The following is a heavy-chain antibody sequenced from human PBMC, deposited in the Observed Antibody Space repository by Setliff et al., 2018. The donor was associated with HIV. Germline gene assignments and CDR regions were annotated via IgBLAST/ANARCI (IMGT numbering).Heavy chain of an antibody. V-gene: IGHV4-61*02. Sequence: KASETLSLTCTVSGGSISSGSYYWSWIRQPAGKGLEWIGRIYSSGSTNYNPSLSSRVTISVDTSKNQFSLKLRSVTAADTAVYFCAREPRAFDVWGQGTMVTVSS. CDR3: AREPRAFDV. CDR2: IYSSGST. J-gene: IGHJ3*01. CDR1: GGSISSGSYY.